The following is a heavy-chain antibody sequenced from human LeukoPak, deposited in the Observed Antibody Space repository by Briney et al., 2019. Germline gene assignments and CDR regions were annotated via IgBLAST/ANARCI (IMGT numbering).Heavy chain of an antibody. CDR1: GFTFSSYS. J-gene: IGHJ6*02. CDR3: ARGGYYYGSGSYLYYYYGMDV. Sequence: PGGSLRLSCAASGFTFSSYSMNWVRQAPGKGLEWVSSISSSSSYIYYADSVKGRFTISRDNAKNSLYLQMNSLRAEDTAVYYCARGGYYYGSGSYLYYYYGMDVWGQGTTVTVSS. D-gene: IGHD3-10*01. CDR2: ISSSSSYI. V-gene: IGHV3-21*01.